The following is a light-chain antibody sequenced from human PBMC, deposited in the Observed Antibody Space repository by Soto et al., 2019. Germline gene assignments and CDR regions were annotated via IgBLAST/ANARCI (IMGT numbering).Light chain of an antibody. J-gene: IGKJ2*01. V-gene: IGKV2-28*01. CDR1: QSLLHSNGYNY. CDR3: MQALQTPLT. CDR2: LGS. Sequence: DIVMTQSPLSLPVTPGEPASISCRSSQSLLHSNGYNYFDWYLQKPGQSPQLLIYLGSNRASGVPDRFSGSGSCTDFTLKISRVEAEDVGVYYCMQALQTPLTFGQGTKLEMK.